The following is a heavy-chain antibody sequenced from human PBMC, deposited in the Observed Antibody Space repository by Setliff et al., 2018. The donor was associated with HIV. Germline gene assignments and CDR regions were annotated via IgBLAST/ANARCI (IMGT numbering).Heavy chain of an antibody. D-gene: IGHD6-19*01. CDR1: GGTFSSYG. Sequence: GASVKVSCKSSGGTFSSYGVTWVRQAPGQGLEWMGGVIPLFGTEKVAQKFQGRVTITADEPTNTAYMELSSLRSEDTAIYYCARPAVLISTDYYYYMDVWGQGTTVTVSS. CDR2: VIPLFGTE. V-gene: IGHV1-69*13. CDR3: ARPAVLISTDYYYYMDV. J-gene: IGHJ6*02.